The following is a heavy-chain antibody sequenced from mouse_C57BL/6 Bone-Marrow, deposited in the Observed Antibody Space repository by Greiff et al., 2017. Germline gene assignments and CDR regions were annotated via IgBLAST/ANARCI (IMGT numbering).Heavy chain of an antibody. Sequence: DVMLVESGGGLVQPGGSMKLSCAASGFTFSDAWMDWVRQSPEKGLEWVAEIRNKANNHATYYAESVKGRFTISRDDSKSSVYLQMNSLRDEDTGIYYYTSSGSSPYYFDYWGQGTTLTVSS. D-gene: IGHD1-1*01. CDR2: IRNKANNHAT. J-gene: IGHJ2*01. V-gene: IGHV6-6*01. CDR3: TSSGSSPYYFDY. CDR1: GFTFSDAW.